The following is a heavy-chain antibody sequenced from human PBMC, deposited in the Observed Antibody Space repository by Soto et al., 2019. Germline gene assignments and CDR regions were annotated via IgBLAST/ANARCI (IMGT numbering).Heavy chain of an antibody. D-gene: IGHD3-10*01. V-gene: IGHV3-30*18. CDR1: GFTFSSYG. CDR2: ISYDGSNK. J-gene: IGHJ4*02. Sequence: QVQLVESGGGVVQPGRSLRLSCAASGFTFSSYGMHWVRQAPGKGLEWVAIISYDGSNKYYADSVKGRFTISRDNSKNTVYLQMNSLGAEDTAVYYCAKDGHASGSYLDYWGQGTLVTVSS. CDR3: AKDGHASGSYLDY.